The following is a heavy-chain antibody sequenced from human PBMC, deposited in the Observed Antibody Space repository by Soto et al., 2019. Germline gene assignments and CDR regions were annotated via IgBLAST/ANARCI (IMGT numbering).Heavy chain of an antibody. CDR2: ITISGDGA. CDR1: GFTFSSYA. V-gene: IGHV3-23*01. CDR3: AREYASWSPNYDY. J-gene: IGHJ4*01. D-gene: IGHD3-10*01. Sequence: EVQLLESGGGLVQPGGSLRLSCAASGFTFSSYALSWVRQAPGKGLEWVSAITISGDGAYYADSVKGRFTISRDNSGNTVYLQMNSLRAGGTGLYYCAREYASWSPNYDYWGHGTLVAVS.